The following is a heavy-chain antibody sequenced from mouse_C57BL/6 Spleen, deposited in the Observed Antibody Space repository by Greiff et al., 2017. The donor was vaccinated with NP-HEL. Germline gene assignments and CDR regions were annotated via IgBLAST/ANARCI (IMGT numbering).Heavy chain of an antibody. D-gene: IGHD2-4*01. Sequence: EVQLQQSGPELVKPGASVKIPCKASGYTFTDYNMDWVKQSHGKSLEWIGDINPNNGGTIYNQKFKGKAILTVDKSSSTAYMELRSLTSEDTAVYYCARGGTMITTGRHYYAMDYWGQGTSVTVSS. CDR2: INPNNGGT. V-gene: IGHV1-18*01. J-gene: IGHJ4*01. CDR3: ARGGTMITTGRHYYAMDY. CDR1: GYTFTDYN.